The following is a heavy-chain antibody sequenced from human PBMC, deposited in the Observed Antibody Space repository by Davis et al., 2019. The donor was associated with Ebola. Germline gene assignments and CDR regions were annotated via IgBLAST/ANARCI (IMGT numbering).Heavy chain of an antibody. CDR3: AKAQFPATSDH. D-gene: IGHD5-24*01. V-gene: IGHV1-18*04. CDR1: GYSFTNYG. CDR2: INPHNGNT. J-gene: IGHJ4*02. Sequence: ASVQVSCKASGYSFTNYGITWVRQAPGQGLEWMGWINPHNGNTNYAQNVQGRVTMTTDTSTSTAYMEVGSLRSDDTAVYYCAKAQFPATSDHWGQGTLVPVSS.